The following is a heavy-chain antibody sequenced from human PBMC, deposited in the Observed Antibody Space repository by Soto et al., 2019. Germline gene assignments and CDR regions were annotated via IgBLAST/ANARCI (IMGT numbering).Heavy chain of an antibody. V-gene: IGHV3-21*01. CDR1: GFTFSSYS. CDR2: ISSSSSYI. D-gene: IGHD6-19*01. J-gene: IGHJ3*02. Sequence: GGSLRLSCAASGFTFSSYSMNWVRQAPGKGLEWVSSISSSSSYIYYADSVKGRFTISRDNANNSLYLQTNSLRVEDTAVYYCVKGAGWHGFAFDIWGQGTVVTVSS. CDR3: VKGAGWHGFAFDI.